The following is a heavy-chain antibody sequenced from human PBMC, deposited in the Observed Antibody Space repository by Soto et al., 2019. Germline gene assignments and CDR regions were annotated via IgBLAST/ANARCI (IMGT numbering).Heavy chain of an antibody. CDR2: INHSGST. D-gene: IGHD6-19*01. CDR1: GGSFSDYY. CDR3: ASLDSSGWYLDY. J-gene: IGHJ4*02. Sequence: QVQLQQWGAGLLKPSETLSLTCAVYGGSFSDYYWSWIRQPLGKGLEWIGEINHSGSTNYNPSLKSRVTISVDTSKNQFSLKLSSVTAADTAVYYCASLDSSGWYLDYWGQGTLVTVSS. V-gene: IGHV4-34*01.